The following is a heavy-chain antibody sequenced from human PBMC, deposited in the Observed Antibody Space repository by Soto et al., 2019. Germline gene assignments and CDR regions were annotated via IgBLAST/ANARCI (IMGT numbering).Heavy chain of an antibody. CDR2: SYYSGST. Sequence: SETLSLTCTVSGGSISSDIHYWAWIRQPPGKGLEWIGSSYYSGSTNYNPSLESRVTISVDTSKNQFSLKLSSVTAADTAVYYCARVRFYDFWSGYEYYFDYWGQGTLVTVSS. CDR3: ARVRFYDFWSGYEYYFDY. CDR1: GGSISSDIHY. D-gene: IGHD3-3*01. V-gene: IGHV4-39*07. J-gene: IGHJ4*02.